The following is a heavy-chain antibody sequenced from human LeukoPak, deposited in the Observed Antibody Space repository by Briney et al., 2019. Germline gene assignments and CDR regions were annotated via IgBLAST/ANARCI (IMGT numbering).Heavy chain of an antibody. CDR2: ISAYNGNT. D-gene: IGHD6-13*01. Sequence: GASVKVSCTASGYTFTSYYINWVRQAPGQGLEWMGWISAYNGNTNYAQKLQGRVTMTTDTSTSTAYMELRSLRSDDTAVYYCAREIFSSMRNWFDPWGQGTLVTVSS. CDR3: AREIFSSMRNWFDP. CDR1: GYTFTSYY. J-gene: IGHJ5*02. V-gene: IGHV1-18*01.